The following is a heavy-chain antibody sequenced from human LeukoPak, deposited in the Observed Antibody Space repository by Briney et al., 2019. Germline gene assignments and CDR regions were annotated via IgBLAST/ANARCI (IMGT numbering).Heavy chain of an antibody. CDR1: GDSFSGYY. V-gene: IGHV4-34*01. J-gene: IGHJ4*02. D-gene: IGHD3-22*01. CDR3: ARGPRGSRSGYYGY. Sequence: SETPSLTCAVYGDSFSGYYWSWIRQPPGKGLEWIGEINHSGSTNYNPSLKSRVTISVDTSKNQFSLKLSSVTAADTAVYYCARGPRGSRSGYYGYWGQGTLVTVSS. CDR2: INHSGST.